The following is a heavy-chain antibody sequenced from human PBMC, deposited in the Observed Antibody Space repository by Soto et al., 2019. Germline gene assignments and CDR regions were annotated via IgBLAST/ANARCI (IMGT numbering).Heavy chain of an antibody. CDR1: GFTFSSYV. CDR2: LSGSAGST. V-gene: IGHV3-23*01. Sequence: GGLRRSSKDSGFTFSSYVMSGVRQAPGKGLEWVSTLSGSAGSTYYADSVKGRFTISRDNSRNTLYLQMNSLRAEDTAIYYCAKDLCAYSSGSCYFDYWGQGTLVTV. CDR3: AKDLCAYSSGSCYFDY. D-gene: IGHD6-19*01. J-gene: IGHJ4*02.